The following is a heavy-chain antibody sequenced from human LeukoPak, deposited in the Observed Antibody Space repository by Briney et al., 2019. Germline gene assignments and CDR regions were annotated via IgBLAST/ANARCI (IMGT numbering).Heavy chain of an antibody. J-gene: IGHJ4*02. Sequence: SVKVSCKASGGTFSSYTISWVRQAPGQGLEWMGRIIPILGIANCAQKFQGRVTITADKSTSTAYMELSSLRSEDTAVYYCASPRRGAKRWGYYFDYWGQGTLVTVSS. CDR2: IIPILGIA. V-gene: IGHV1-69*02. CDR3: ASPRRGAKRWGYYFDY. CDR1: GGTFSSYT. D-gene: IGHD7-27*01.